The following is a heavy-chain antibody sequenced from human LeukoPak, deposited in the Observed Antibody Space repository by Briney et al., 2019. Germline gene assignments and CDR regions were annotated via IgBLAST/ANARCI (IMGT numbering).Heavy chain of an antibody. CDR2: IYYSGSA. V-gene: IGHV4-59*01. CDR1: GGSLSSYY. J-gene: IGHJ4*02. D-gene: IGHD3-10*01. CDR3: ARDRPLWFGELSSSPMYYFDY. Sequence: SETLSLTCTVSGGSLSSYYWSWIRQPPGKELEGCGYIYYSGSANYNPSLKSRVTISVDTSKNQFSLKLSSVTAADTAVYYCARDRPLWFGELSSSPMYYFDYWGQGTLVTVSS.